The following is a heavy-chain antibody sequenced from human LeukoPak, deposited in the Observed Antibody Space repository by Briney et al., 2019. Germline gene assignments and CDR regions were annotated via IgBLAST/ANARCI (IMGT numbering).Heavy chain of an antibody. V-gene: IGHV3-66*01. Sequence: PGGSLRLSCAAPGFNVSSNYMSWVRQAPGKGLEWVSVIYRGGSTYYAGSVKGRFIISRDNSKNTLYLQMNSLRAEDTGAHYCARVGNNNRYGMDVWGQGTTVTVSS. D-gene: IGHD4-23*01. J-gene: IGHJ6*02. CDR2: IYRGGST. CDR1: GFNVSSNY. CDR3: ARVGNNNRYGMDV.